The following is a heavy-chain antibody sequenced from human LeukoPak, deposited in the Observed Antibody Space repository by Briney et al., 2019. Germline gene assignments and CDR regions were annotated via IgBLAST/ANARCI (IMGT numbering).Heavy chain of an antibody. J-gene: IGHJ4*02. Sequence: SETLSLTCTVSGGSISSSSYYWGWIRQPPGKGLEWIGSIFYSESTYYNPSLKSRVTISVDTSKNQFSLKLSSVTAADTAVYYCARHFHSSSWFPTMYYFDYWGQGTLVTVSS. D-gene: IGHD6-13*01. V-gene: IGHV4-39*01. CDR2: IFYSEST. CDR1: GGSISSSSYY. CDR3: ARHFHSSSWFPTMYYFDY.